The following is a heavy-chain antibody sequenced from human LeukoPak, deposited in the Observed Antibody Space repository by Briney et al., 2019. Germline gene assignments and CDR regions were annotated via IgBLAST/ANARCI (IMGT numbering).Heavy chain of an antibody. CDR2: ISSSSSYI. V-gene: IGHV3-21*01. D-gene: IGHD3-22*01. Sequence: GGSLRLSCAASGFTFSSYSMNWVRQAPGKGLEWVSSISSSSSYIYYADSVKGRFTISRDNAKNSLYLQMNSLRAEDTAVYYCARGSGSSGYSDYWGQGTLVTVSS. J-gene: IGHJ4*02. CDR3: ARGSGSSGYSDY. CDR1: GFTFSSYS.